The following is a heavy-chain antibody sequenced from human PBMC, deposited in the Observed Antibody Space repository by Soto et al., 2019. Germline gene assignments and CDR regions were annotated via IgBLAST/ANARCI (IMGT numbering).Heavy chain of an antibody. V-gene: IGHV4-31*03. J-gene: IGHJ3*02. D-gene: IGHD1-20*01. CDR3: ARDSPITSGATNAFDI. CDR2: IYYSGST. CDR1: GGSISSGGYY. Sequence: QVQLQESGPGLVKPSQTLSLTCTVSGGSISSGGYYWSWIRQHPGKGLEWIGYIYYSGSTYYNPSLKRRVTISVDTSKNQFSLKLSNVTAADTAVYYCARDSPITSGATNAFDIWGQGTMVTVSS.